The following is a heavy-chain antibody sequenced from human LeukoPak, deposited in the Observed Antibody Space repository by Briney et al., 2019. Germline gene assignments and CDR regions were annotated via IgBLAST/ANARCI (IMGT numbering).Heavy chain of an antibody. CDR2: INHSGST. J-gene: IGHJ4*02. Sequence: SETLSLTCAVYGGSFRGYYWSWIRQPPGKGLEWIGEINHSGSTNYNPSLKSRVTISVDTSKNQFSLKLSSVTAADTAVYYCAVITMRGVGYWGQGTLVTVSS. CDR3: AVITMRGVGY. D-gene: IGHD3-22*01. CDR1: GGSFRGYY. V-gene: IGHV4-34*01.